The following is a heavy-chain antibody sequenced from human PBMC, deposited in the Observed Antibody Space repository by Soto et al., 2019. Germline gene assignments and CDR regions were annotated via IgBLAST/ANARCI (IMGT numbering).Heavy chain of an antibody. CDR3: AKDRIRIVGALHY. CDR2: ISYDGSNK. Sequence: GGPLRLSCAASGFTFSSYGMHWVRQAPGKGLEWVAVISYDGSNKYYADSVKGRFTISRDNSKNTLYLQMNSLRAEDTAVYYCAKDRIRIVGALHYWGQGTLVTVSS. CDR1: GFTFSSYG. D-gene: IGHD1-26*01. J-gene: IGHJ4*02. V-gene: IGHV3-30*18.